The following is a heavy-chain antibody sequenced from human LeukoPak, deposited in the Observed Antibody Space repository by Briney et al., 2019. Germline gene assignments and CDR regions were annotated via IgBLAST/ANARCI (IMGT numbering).Heavy chain of an antibody. V-gene: IGHV4-59*01. Sequence: SETLSLTCTVSGGSISSYYWSWIRQPPGKGLEWIGYIYYSGSTNYSPSLKSRVTISVDTSKNQFSLKLSSVTAADTAVYYCARDSIAAAGTYYYYGMDVWGQGTTVTVSS. CDR1: GGSISSYY. CDR2: IYYSGST. D-gene: IGHD6-13*01. CDR3: ARDSIAAAGTYYYYGMDV. J-gene: IGHJ6*02.